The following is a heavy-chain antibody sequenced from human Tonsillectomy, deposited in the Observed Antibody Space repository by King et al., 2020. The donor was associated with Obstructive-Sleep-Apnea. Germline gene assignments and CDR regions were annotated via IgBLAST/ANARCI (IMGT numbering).Heavy chain of an antibody. CDR1: GGSISSSSYY. CDR2: IYYSGST. D-gene: IGHD6-19*01. Sequence: LQLQESGPGLVKLSETLSLTCTVSGGSISSSSYYWGWIRQPPGKGLEWIGSIYYSGSTHYNPSLKSRVTISVDTSKNEFSLKLSSVTAADTAVYYCARSDGGWDYYYNGMDVWGQGTTVTVSS. J-gene: IGHJ6*02. CDR3: ARSDGGWDYYYNGMDV. V-gene: IGHV4-39*01.